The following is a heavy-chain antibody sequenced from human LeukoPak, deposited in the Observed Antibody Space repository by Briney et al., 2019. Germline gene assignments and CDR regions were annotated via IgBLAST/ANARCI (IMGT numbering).Heavy chain of an antibody. CDR2: IYYSGIT. Sequence: SETLSLTCTVSGGSISSSNFYWGWIRQPPGKGLEWIGSIYYSGITYYNPSLKSRVTISVDTSKNRFSLKMRSVTAADRAVYYCASQIRDCSSTSCYSPYWGQGTLVTVSS. V-gene: IGHV4-39*01. CDR1: GGSISSSNFY. CDR3: ASQIRDCSSTSCYSPY. D-gene: IGHD2-2*01. J-gene: IGHJ4*02.